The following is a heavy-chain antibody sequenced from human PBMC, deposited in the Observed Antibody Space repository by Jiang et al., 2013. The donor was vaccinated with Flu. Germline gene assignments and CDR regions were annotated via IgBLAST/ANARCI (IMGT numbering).Heavy chain of an antibody. Sequence: RLSCAASGFTFSSYGMHWVRQAPGKGLEWVAFIRYDGSNKYYADSVKGRFTISRDNSKSTLYLQMNSLRAEDTAVYYCAKETLGYCSSTSCPFYGMDVWGQGTTVTVSS. J-gene: IGHJ6*02. D-gene: IGHD2-2*01. V-gene: IGHV3-30*02. CDR1: GFTFSSYG. CDR3: AKETLGYCSSTSCPFYGMDV. CDR2: IRYDGSNK.